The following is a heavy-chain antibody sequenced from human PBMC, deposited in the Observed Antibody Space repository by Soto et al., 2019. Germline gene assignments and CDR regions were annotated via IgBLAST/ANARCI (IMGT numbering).Heavy chain of an antibody. CDR2: IYPADSET. Sequence: GESLKISCKGSGFSFTDYWIAWVRQMPGKGLELMGIIYPADSETRYSPSFQGQVTISADKSITTAYLQWSSLKASDTAIYYCARSYSSSWYYFDFWGQGTLVTVSS. CDR1: GFSFTDYW. D-gene: IGHD6-13*01. CDR3: ARSYSSSWYYFDF. V-gene: IGHV5-51*01. J-gene: IGHJ4*02.